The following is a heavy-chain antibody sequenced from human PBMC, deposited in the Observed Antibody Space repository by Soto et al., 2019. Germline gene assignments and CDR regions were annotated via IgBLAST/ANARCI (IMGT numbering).Heavy chain of an antibody. CDR1: GGSINSYY. CDR3: VRHNSSWSTFDY. V-gene: IGHV4-59*08. D-gene: IGHD6-13*01. J-gene: IGHJ4*02. Sequence: SETLSLTCTVSGGSINSYYWSWIRQPPGKGLEWIGYVFYSGSTNYNPSLKSRVTISVDTSNNQFSLALISVTAADTAAYYCVRHNSSWSTFDYWGQGTLVTVSS. CDR2: VFYSGST.